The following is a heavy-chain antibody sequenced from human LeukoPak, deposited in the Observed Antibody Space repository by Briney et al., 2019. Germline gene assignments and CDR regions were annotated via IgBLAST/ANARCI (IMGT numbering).Heavy chain of an antibody. CDR3: ARASYSSGWRGLDY. CDR1: GYTFTGYY. J-gene: IGHJ4*02. CDR2: INPNSGGT. V-gene: IGHV1-2*02. Sequence: ASVKVSCKASGYTFTGYYMHWVRQAPGQGLEWMGWINPNSGGTNYAQKFQGRVTMTRDTSISTAYMELSRLRSDDTAVYYCARASYSSGWRGLDYWGQGTLVTVSS. D-gene: IGHD6-19*01.